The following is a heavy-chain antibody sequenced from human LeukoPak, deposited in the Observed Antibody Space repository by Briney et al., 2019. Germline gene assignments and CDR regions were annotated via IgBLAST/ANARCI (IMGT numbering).Heavy chain of an antibody. D-gene: IGHD5-12*01. Sequence: ASVKVSCKASGYTFTGYYMHWIRQAPGQGLGWMGWINPNSGDTIHAQRFQGRVTMTRDTSISTAYMELSRLRSDDTAVYYCARDHGYSGYLDAFDVWGQGTMVTVSS. J-gene: IGHJ3*01. CDR3: ARDHGYSGYLDAFDV. CDR1: GYTFTGYY. CDR2: INPNSGDT. V-gene: IGHV1-2*02.